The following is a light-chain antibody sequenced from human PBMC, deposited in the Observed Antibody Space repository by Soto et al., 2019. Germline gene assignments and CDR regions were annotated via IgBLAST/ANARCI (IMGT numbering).Light chain of an antibody. Sequence: QAVLPQPASVSGSPGQSLTISCTGTSSDVGAYNYVSWYQQHPGKAPKLMIYDVNIRPSGVSNRFSGSTSGNTASLTISGLQAEDEADYYRTSWTTSTTMKFGGGTKVPVL. CDR2: DVN. J-gene: IGLJ2*01. CDR1: SSDVGAYNY. V-gene: IGLV2-14*01. CDR3: TSWTTSTTMK.